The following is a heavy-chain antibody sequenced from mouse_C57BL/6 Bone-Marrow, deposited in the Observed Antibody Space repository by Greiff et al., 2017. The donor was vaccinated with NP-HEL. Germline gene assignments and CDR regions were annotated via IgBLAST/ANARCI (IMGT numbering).Heavy chain of an antibody. CDR2: IDPNRGGT. Sequence: QVQLKQPGAELVKPGASVKLSCKASGYTFTSYWMHWVKQRPGRGLEWIGRIDPNRGGTKYNEKFKSKATLTVDKPSSTAYMQLSSLTSEDSAVYYCARYYYGNYAWFAYWGQGTLVTVSA. CDR1: GYTFTSYW. CDR3: ARYYYGNYAWFAY. V-gene: IGHV1-72*01. J-gene: IGHJ3*01. D-gene: IGHD2-1*01.